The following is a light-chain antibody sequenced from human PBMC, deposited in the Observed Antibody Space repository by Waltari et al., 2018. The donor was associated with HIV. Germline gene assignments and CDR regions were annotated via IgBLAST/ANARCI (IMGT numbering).Light chain of an antibody. V-gene: IGLV2-14*01. CDR3: SSYTSSSTWV. Sequence: QSALTQPASVSGSPGQSISISCTGTSSDVGFYNYASWYQQHPGKAPKFMIYGVSKRPSGVSNRFSGSKSGNTASLTISGLQAEDEADYYCSSYTSSSTWVFGGGTKLTVL. CDR2: GVS. J-gene: IGLJ3*02. CDR1: SSDVGFYNY.